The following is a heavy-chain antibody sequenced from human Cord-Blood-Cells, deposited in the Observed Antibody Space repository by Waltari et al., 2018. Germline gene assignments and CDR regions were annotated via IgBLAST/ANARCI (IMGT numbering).Heavy chain of an antibody. CDR2: ISAYNGNT. CDR3: ARIGYYDILTGYYNAFDI. V-gene: IGHV1-18*01. D-gene: IGHD3-9*01. Sequence: QVQLVQSGAEVKKSGASVKVSCKASGYTFTSYGIRWVRQAPGQGLEWMGWISAYNGNTNYAQKLQGRVTMTTDTSTSTAYMELRSLRSDDTAVYYCARIGYYDILTGYYNAFDIWGQGTMVTVSS. J-gene: IGHJ3*02. CDR1: GYTFTSYG.